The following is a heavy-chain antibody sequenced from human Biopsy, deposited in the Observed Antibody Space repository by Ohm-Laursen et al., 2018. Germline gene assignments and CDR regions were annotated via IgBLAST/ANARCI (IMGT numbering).Heavy chain of an antibody. V-gene: IGHV1-2*02. Sequence: ASVKVSCKVSSYTFTDYNIHWMRQAPGQGLEWLGYINCKTGATNYPQKFQGRVTMTRDTSISTAYLALGSLRSADTAIYYCARDPLNGHKHFDYWGQGSLVTVSS. CDR1: SYTFTDYN. D-gene: IGHD2-8*01. CDR2: INCKTGAT. J-gene: IGHJ4*02. CDR3: ARDPLNGHKHFDY.